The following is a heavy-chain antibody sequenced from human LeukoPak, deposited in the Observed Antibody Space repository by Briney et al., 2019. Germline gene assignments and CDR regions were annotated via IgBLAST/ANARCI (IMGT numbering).Heavy chain of an antibody. J-gene: IGHJ4*02. CDR3: AKWAAMTRFDY. D-gene: IGHD5-18*01. Sequence: PGGSLRLSCAASGFTFSFYAVSWVRQAPGKGLEWVSTISGDGTSTYYADSVKGRFTISRDNPKNTLYLQLSSLRAEDTAVYFCAKWAAMTRFDYWGQGTLVTVSS. V-gene: IGHV3-23*01. CDR1: GFTFSFYA. CDR2: ISGDGTST.